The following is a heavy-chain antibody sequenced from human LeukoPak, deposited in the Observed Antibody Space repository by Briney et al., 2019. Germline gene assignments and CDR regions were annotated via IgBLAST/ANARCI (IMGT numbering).Heavy chain of an antibody. D-gene: IGHD1-26*01. CDR1: GGTFSSYA. J-gene: IGHJ4*02. CDR2: INPSGGST. Sequence: ASVKVSCKASGGTFSSYAISWVRQAPGQGLEWMGIINPSGGSTSYAQTFQGRVTMTRDTSTSTVYMELSSLRSEDTAVYYCARERVGHFDYWGQGTLVTVSS. V-gene: IGHV1-46*01. CDR3: ARERVGHFDY.